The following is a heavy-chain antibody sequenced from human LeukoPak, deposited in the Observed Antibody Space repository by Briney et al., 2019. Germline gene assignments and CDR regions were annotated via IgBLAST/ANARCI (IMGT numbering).Heavy chain of an antibody. J-gene: IGHJ4*02. CDR1: GGSISSGGYY. V-gene: IGHV4-31*03. CDR3: ARGSTEHGDPIDY. Sequence: PSETLSLTCTVSGGSISSGGYYWSWIRQHPGKGLEWIGYFYYSGSTYYNPSLKSRVTISVDTSKNQFSLKLSSVTAADTAVYYCARGSTEHGDPIDYWGQGTLVTVSS. CDR2: FYYSGST. D-gene: IGHD4-17*01.